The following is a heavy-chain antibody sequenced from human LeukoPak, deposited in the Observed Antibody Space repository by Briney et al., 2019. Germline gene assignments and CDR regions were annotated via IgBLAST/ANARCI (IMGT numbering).Heavy chain of an antibody. Sequence: ASVKVSCKASGGTFSSYAISWVRQAPGQGLEWMGGIIPILGTANYAQKFQGRVTITADESTSTAYMELSSLRSEDTAVYYCARWGLGYCSGGSCYLDYWGQGTLVTVSS. CDR2: IIPILGTA. CDR3: ARWGLGYCSGGSCYLDY. J-gene: IGHJ4*02. D-gene: IGHD2-15*01. CDR1: GGTFSSYA. V-gene: IGHV1-69*13.